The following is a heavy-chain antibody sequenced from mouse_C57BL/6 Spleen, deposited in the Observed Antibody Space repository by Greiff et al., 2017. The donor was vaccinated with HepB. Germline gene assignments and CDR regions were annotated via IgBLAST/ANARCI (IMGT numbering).Heavy chain of an antibody. CDR1: GYTFTSYW. V-gene: IGHV1-55*01. D-gene: IGHD2-4*01. CDR3: ARDDYDEGGIGAMDY. CDR2: IYPGSGST. J-gene: IGHJ4*01. Sequence: VQLQQPGAELVKPGASVKMSCKASGYTFTSYWITWVKQRPGQGLEWIGDIYPGSGSTNYNEKFKSKATLTVDTSSSTAYMQLSSLTSEDSAVYYCARDDYDEGGIGAMDYWGQGTSVTVSS.